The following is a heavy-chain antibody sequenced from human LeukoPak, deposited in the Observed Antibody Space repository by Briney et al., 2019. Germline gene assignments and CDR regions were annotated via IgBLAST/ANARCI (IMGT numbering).Heavy chain of an antibody. J-gene: IGHJ6*03. D-gene: IGHD3-9*01. CDR3: ARVYYDILGSDYYYYMDV. CDR1: GFTFSSYE. Sequence: WGSLSLSCAASGFTFSSYEMSWVRQAPGKGLEWVSYISSSGSTIYYADSVKGRFTISRDNAKNSLYLQMNSLRAEDTAVYYCARVYYDILGSDYYYYMDVWGKGTTVTISS. CDR2: ISSSGSTI. V-gene: IGHV3-48*03.